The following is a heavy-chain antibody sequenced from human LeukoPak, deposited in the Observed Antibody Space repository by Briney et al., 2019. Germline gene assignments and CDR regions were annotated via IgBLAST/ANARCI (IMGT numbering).Heavy chain of an antibody. J-gene: IGHJ6*03. Sequence: SETLSLTCTASGGSIGTYYWSWIRQSPGKGLEWIGYIYVTGSTRYNPYLQSRVTISVDTSRNQFFLKMSSVTAADTAVYHCARHIGGGIEDMDVWGKGTKVTVSS. CDR2: IYVTGST. CDR1: GGSIGTYY. V-gene: IGHV4-59*08. D-gene: IGHD3-16*02. CDR3: ARHIGGGIEDMDV.